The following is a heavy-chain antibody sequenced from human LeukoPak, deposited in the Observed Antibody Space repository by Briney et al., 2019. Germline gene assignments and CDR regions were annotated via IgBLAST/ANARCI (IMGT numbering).Heavy chain of an antibody. V-gene: IGHV3-33*01. CDR3: ARDAFTMVRGVIITGYYFDY. D-gene: IGHD3-10*01. J-gene: IGHJ4*02. CDR2: IWYEGSNK. Sequence: GRSLRLSCAASGFTFSSYGMQWVRQARGKGLEWVAVIWYEGSNKYYADSVKGRFTISRDNSKNTLYLQMNSLRAEDTAVYYCARDAFTMVRGVIITGYYFDYWGQGTLVTVSS. CDR1: GFTFSSYG.